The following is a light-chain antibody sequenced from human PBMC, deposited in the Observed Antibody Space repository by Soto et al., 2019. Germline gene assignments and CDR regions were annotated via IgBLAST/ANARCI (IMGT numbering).Light chain of an antibody. V-gene: IGLV2-14*03. CDR3: SPDTRTNPLV. J-gene: IGLJ1*01. CDR2: DVN. Sequence: QSALAQPASVSGSPGQSITVSCTGTGSDVGGYNYVSWYQQYPSQAPKLMIYDVNKRPSGVSNRFSGSKSGNTASLTISGPQVDDEADYYCSPDTRTNPLVCASGPNVTV. CDR1: GSDVGGYNY.